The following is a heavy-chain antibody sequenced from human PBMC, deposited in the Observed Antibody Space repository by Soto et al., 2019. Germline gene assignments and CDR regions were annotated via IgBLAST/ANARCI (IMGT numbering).Heavy chain of an antibody. J-gene: IGHJ5*02. V-gene: IGHV3-48*02. CDR2: ISSSNSTI. CDR1: GFTFSSYS. CDR3: ARESRFLEWLSLNWFDP. Sequence: GSLRLSCAASGFTFSSYSMNWVRQAPGKGLEWDSYISSSNSTIYYADTVKGRFTISRDNAKNSLYLQMNSLRDEDMAVYYCARESRFLEWLSLNWFDPWGQGT. D-gene: IGHD3-3*01.